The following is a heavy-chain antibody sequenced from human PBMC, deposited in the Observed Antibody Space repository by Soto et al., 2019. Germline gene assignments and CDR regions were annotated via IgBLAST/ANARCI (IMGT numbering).Heavy chain of an antibody. CDR3: TRGSHSSGWYYDF. CDR1: GDSVSSNSAT. CDR2: TYYRSKWFN. J-gene: IGHJ4*02. Sequence: PSQTLSLTCAISGDSVSSNSATWNWIRQSPSRGLEWLGRTYYRSKWFNDYALSVKSRITINPDTSKNQFSLQLNSVTPEDTAVYYCTRGSHSSGWYYDFWGQGTLVTVSS. V-gene: IGHV6-1*01. D-gene: IGHD6-19*01.